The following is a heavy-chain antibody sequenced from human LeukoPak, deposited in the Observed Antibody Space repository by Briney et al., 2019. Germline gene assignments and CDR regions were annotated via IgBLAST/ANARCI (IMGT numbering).Heavy chain of an antibody. Sequence: SETLSLTCTVSGASISSYSWSWIRQPPGKGLEWIGYIYYSGSTNYNPSLKSRVIVSDDTSKNQFSLRLTSVTAADTAVYYCARVPRSYYYYYYMDVWGKGTTVTVSS. CDR1: GASISSYS. J-gene: IGHJ6*03. CDR2: IYYSGST. CDR3: ARVPRSYYYYYYMDV. D-gene: IGHD2-2*01. V-gene: IGHV4-59*08.